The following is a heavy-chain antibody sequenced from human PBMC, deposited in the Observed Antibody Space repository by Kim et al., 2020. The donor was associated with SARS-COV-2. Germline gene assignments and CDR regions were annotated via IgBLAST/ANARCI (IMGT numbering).Heavy chain of an antibody. J-gene: IGHJ4*02. D-gene: IGHD2-15*01. V-gene: IGHV3-33*01. CDR2: IWCDGSNK. CDR3: ARDWSHYINVVVFGY. CDR1: GFTFSSYG. Sequence: GGSLRLSCAASGFTFSSYGMHWVRQAPGKGLEWVAVIWCDGSNKYYADSVKGRFTISRDNSKNTLYLQMNSLRAEDTAVYYCARDWSHYINVVVFGYWGQGTLVTVSS.